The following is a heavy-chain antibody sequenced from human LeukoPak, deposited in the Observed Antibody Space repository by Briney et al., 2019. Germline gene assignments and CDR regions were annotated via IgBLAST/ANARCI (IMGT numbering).Heavy chain of an antibody. D-gene: IGHD5-18*01. V-gene: IGHV1-69*01. CDR1: GGTFSSYA. CDR3: ARRRGYSYGTFDY. J-gene: IGHJ4*02. CDR2: IIPIFGTA. Sequence: SVKVSCKASGGTFSSYAISWVRQAPGQGLEWMGGIIPIFGTANYAQKFQGRVTITGDESTSTAYMELSSLRSEDTAVYYCARRRGYSYGTFDYWGQGTLVTVSS.